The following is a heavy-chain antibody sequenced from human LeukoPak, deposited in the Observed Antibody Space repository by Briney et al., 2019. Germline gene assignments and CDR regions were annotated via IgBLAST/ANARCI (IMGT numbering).Heavy chain of an antibody. J-gene: IGHJ3*02. CDR2: ISHIGRT. CDR1: GDSFSSHY. Sequence: SETLSLTCAVSGDSFSSHYWTWIRQSPGTGLEWIGYISHIGRTNYNPSLMNRVTISIDTSTNQFSLKLRSVTAADTAVYFAHIRTNNHHPPLRRAVTTPEDTPKTQCSLKLRAVTAAATAFHCVAKDLVTVTKRFDIRGQRTTVSASS. V-gene: IGHV4-59*11. D-gene: IGHD1-1*01. CDR3: HIRTNNHHPPLRRAVTTPEDTPKTQCSLKLRAVTAAATAFHCVAKDLVTVTKRFDI.